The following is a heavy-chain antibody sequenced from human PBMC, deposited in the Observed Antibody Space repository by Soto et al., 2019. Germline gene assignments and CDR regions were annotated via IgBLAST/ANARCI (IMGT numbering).Heavy chain of an antibody. J-gene: IGHJ4*02. Sequence: GGSLRLSCAASEFTFSSYAMSWVRQAPGKGLEWVSAISGSGGSTYYADSVKSRFTISRDNSKNTLYLQMNSLRAEDTAVYYCAKDFYGSGSYQSGYFDYWGQGTLVTVSS. CDR1: EFTFSSYA. V-gene: IGHV3-23*01. CDR2: ISGSGGST. CDR3: AKDFYGSGSYQSGYFDY. D-gene: IGHD3-10*01.